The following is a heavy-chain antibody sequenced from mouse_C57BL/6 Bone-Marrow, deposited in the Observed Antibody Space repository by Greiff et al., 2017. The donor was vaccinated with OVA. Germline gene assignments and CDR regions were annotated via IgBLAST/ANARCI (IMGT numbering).Heavy chain of an antibody. V-gene: IGHV1-63*01. CDR2: IYPGGGYT. J-gene: IGHJ1*03. D-gene: IGHD1-1*01. Sequence: ESGAELVRPGTSVKMSCKASGYTFTNYWIGWAKQRPGHGLEWIGDIYPGGGYTNYNEKFKGKATLTADKSSSTAYMQFSSLTSEDSAIYYCARRDLLQGYFDVWGTGTTVTVSS. CDR1: GYTFTNYW. CDR3: ARRDLLQGYFDV.